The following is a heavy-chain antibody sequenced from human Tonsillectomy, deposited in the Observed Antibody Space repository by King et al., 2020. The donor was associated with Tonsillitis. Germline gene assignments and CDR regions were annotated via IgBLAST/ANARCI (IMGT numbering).Heavy chain of an antibody. CDR2: ISGSGVIT. D-gene: IGHD4-11*01. Sequence: VQLVESGGGLVQPVGSLRLSCVASGFTYDTYALNWVRQAPGKGLEWLSIISGSGVITYYADSVKGRFTISRDNSKNTVYLQINSLRAEDTAVYYCAKAKADAVAVTFDFWGQGILVTVSS. CDR3: AKAKADAVAVTFDF. J-gene: IGHJ4*02. V-gene: IGHV3-23*04. CDR1: GFTYDTYA.